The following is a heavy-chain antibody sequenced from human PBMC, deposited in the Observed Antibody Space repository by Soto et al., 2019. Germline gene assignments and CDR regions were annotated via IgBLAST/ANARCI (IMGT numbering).Heavy chain of an antibody. J-gene: IGHJ4*02. V-gene: IGHV1-24*01. CDR2: FDPEDGET. CDR3: AAGGTRWRHSPFDD. D-gene: IGHD1-1*01. Sequence: QVQLLQSGAEVKKPGASVKVSCKVSGHTLTELSMHWVRQAPGRGLEWMGGFDPEDGETIFAQKFQGRVTMTEDTSTDSTYMELTSLSSEVTAVYYCAAGGTRWRHSPFDDWGQGTLVTISS. CDR1: GHTLTELS.